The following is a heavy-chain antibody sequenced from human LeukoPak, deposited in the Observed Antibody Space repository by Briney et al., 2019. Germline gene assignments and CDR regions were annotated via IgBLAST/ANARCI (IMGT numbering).Heavy chain of an antibody. V-gene: IGHV3-23*01. CDR1: GFTFSSYA. CDR2: ISGSGGST. D-gene: IGHD3-9*01. CDR3: ARTRYFDWSYYFDY. J-gene: IGHJ4*02. Sequence: SGGSLRLPCAASGFTFSSYAMSWVRQAPGKGLEWVSAISGSGGSTYYADSVKGRFTISRDNSKNTLYLQMNSLRAEDTAVYYCARTRYFDWSYYFDYWGQGTLVTVSS.